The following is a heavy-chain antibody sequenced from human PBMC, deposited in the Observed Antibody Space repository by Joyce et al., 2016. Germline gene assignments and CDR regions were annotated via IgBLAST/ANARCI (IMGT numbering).Heavy chain of an antibody. V-gene: IGHV1-69*06. J-gene: IGHJ6*03. CDR1: GGAFNNYI. CDR2: IIPLVNTA. CDR3: ASLVSRGVSSLNYYYMDV. Sequence: QLQLVQSGAEVKKPGSSVKVSCKASGGAFNNYIISWVRQAPGQGLEWMGGIIPLVNTANYAQNCQGRVSITADKSTTTAYMELSGLRSEDTAVYYCASLVSRGVSSLNYYYMDVWGKGTTVTVSS.